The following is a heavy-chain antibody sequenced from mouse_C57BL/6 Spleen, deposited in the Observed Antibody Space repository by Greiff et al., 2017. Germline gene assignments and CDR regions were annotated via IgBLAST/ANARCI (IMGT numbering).Heavy chain of an antibody. Sequence: EVKVIESGGGLVQPGGSLKLSCAASGFTFSDYGMAWVRQAPRKGPEWVAFISNLAYSIYYADTVTGRFTISRENAKNTLYLEMSSLRSEDTAMYYCARGDWYFDVWGTGTTVTVSS. CDR1: GFTFSDYG. V-gene: IGHV5-15*01. J-gene: IGHJ1*03. CDR2: ISNLAYSI. CDR3: ARGDWYFDV.